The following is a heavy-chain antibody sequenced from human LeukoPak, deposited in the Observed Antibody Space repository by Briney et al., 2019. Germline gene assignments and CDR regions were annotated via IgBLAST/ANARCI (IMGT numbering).Heavy chain of an antibody. V-gene: IGHV4-59*08. Sequence: PSETLSLTCTVSGGSISSYYWSWIRQPPGKGLEWIGYIYYGGSTNYNPSLKSRVTISVHTSKNQFSLKLNSVTAADTAVYYCARQVNWFDPWGPGTLVTVSS. CDR2: IYYGGST. J-gene: IGHJ5*02. CDR3: ARQVNWFDP. CDR1: GGSISSYY.